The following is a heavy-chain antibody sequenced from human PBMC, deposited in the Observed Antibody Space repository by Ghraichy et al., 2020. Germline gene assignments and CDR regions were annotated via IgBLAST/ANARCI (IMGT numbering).Heavy chain of an antibody. CDR1: GFTFNAYW. D-gene: IGHD1-7*01. Sequence: GGSLRLSCVPSGFTFNAYWMTWVRQAPGEGLEWVATINNDGSAKYYVDSVKGRFTISRDNAKRSLFFQMNNLRADDTAVYFCATFTITATIDYWGQGTLVAVSS. CDR3: ATFTITATIDY. V-gene: IGHV3-7*02. CDR2: INNDGSAK. J-gene: IGHJ4*01.